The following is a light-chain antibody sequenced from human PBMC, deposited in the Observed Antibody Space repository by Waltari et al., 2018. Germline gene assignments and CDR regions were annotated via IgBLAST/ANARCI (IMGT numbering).Light chain of an antibody. CDR3: QQHYSAPNT. J-gene: IGKJ2*01. CDR2: EAS. V-gene: IGKV1-9*01. Sequence: DIQLTQSPSFLSASVGDRVTITCRASQGISSYLAWYQQKPGKAPNLLISEASTLQSGVPSRFSGTGSETEFTLTISSLQPEDVAVYYCQQHYSAPNTFGQGTKLEIK. CDR1: QGISSY.